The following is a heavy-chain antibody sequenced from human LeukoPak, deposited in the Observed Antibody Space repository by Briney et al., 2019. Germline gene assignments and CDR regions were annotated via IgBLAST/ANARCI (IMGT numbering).Heavy chain of an antibody. V-gene: IGHV4-34*01. Sequence: PSETLSLTCAVYGGSFSGYYWSWIRQPPGKGLEWIGEINHSGSTNYNPSLKSRVTISVETSKNQFSLKLSSVTAADTAVYYCARHADYYGSGSYYRDLDYGGQETLATAPS. J-gene: IGHJ4*02. D-gene: IGHD3-10*01. CDR3: ARHADYYGSGSYYRDLDY. CDR2: INHSGST. CDR1: GGSFSGYY.